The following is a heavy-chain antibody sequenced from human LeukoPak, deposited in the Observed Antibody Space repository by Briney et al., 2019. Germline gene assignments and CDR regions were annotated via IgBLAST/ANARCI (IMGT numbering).Heavy chain of an antibody. CDR2: ISNSGGRT. V-gene: IGHV3-23*01. Sequence: PGVSLRLSCAASGFTFSSYAMSWVRQAPGKGLEWVSSISNSGGRTFYTDSVKGRFTISRDNSKITLYLQMNSLRAEDTAVYYCAKSYNGYESKPDYWGQGTLDTVSS. D-gene: IGHD5-12*01. J-gene: IGHJ4*02. CDR1: GFTFSSYA. CDR3: AKSYNGYESKPDY.